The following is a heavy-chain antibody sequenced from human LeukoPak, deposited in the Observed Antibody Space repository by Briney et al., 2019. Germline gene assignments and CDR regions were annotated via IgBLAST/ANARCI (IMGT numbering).Heavy chain of an antibody. CDR1: GGSISSSSYY. CDR2: IYYSGST. V-gene: IGHV4-39*01. J-gene: IGHJ5*02. CDR3: AREGNSGYDKNNWFDP. Sequence: SETLSLTCTVSGGSISSSSYYWGWIRQPPGKGLEWIGSIYYSGSTYYNPSLKSRVTISVDTSKNQFSLKLSSVTAADTAVYYCAREGNSGYDKNNWFDPWGQGTLVTVSS. D-gene: IGHD5-12*01.